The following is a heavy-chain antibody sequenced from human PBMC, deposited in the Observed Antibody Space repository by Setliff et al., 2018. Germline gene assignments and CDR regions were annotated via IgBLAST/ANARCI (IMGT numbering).Heavy chain of an antibody. Sequence: PSETLSLTCSVSGGSINEYYWSWFRQPAGKGLEWIGRIYSDENTDYNPSLKSRVTMSANTSKNQFSLKLKSVTAADTAVYYCARHMGDSFCLRNFDSWGQGTLVTVSS. D-gene: IGHD2-21*02. CDR2: IYSDENT. J-gene: IGHJ4*02. CDR1: GGSINEYY. CDR3: ARHMGDSFCLRNFDS. V-gene: IGHV4-4*07.